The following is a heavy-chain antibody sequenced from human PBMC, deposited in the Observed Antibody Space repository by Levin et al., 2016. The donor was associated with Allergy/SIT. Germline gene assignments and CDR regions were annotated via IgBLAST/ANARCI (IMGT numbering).Heavy chain of an antibody. CDR2: INHSGST. CDR1: GGSFSGYD. CDR3: ARPRGRMVRGGILKFWSLFEY. Sequence: SETLSLTCAVYGGSFSGYDWSWIRQPPGKGLEWIGEINHSGSTNYNPSLESRVTMSVDTSKNQFSLKLNSVTAADTAVYYCARPRGRMVRGGILKFWSLFEYWGQGTLVTVSS. J-gene: IGHJ4*02. D-gene: IGHD3-10*01. V-gene: IGHV4-34*01.